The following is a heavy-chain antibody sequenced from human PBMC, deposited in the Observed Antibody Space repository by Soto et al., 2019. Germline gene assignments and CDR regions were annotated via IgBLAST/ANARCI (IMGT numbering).Heavy chain of an antibody. CDR1: GFTFSSNS. CDR2: ISSSSSTI. D-gene: IGHD3-3*01. J-gene: IGHJ5*02. Sequence: EVQVVESGGGLVQPGGSLRLSCAASGFTFSSNSMNWVCQATGKGLEWISYISSSSSTIYADSVKGRFTISRDNAKNSLYLQMNSLRDEDSAVYYCARVIWSGHLTSDLWGQGTLVTVSS. V-gene: IGHV3-48*02. CDR3: ARVIWSGHLTSDL.